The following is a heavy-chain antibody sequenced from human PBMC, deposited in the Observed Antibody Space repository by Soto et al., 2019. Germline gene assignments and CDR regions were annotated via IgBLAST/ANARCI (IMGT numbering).Heavy chain of an antibody. D-gene: IGHD2-15*01. Sequence: ASVKVSCKAFGYRFTIYGIGWARQAPGQGLEWMGWINPNSGGTNYAQKFQGWVTMTRDTSISTAYMELSRLRSDDTAVYYCARGQTDIVVVVAASDAFDIWRQGTMVTVSS. V-gene: IGHV1-2*04. CDR2: INPNSGGT. CDR1: GYRFTIYG. CDR3: ARGQTDIVVVVAASDAFDI. J-gene: IGHJ3*02.